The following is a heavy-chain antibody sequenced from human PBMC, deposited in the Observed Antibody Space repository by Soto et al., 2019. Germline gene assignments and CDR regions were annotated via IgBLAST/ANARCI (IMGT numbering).Heavy chain of an antibody. Sequence: QVQLQESGPGLVKPSETLSLTCTVSVSGGSVSTGVHYWSWIRQPPGKGLEWIGYIYYSGSTNYNPSLKSRVTISGDTSKNQFSLKLTSVTAADTAVYYCARGYYTSGYWFDRWGRGTLVTVSS. CDR3: ARGYYTSGYWFDR. CDR1: GGSVSTGVHY. CDR2: IYYSGST. V-gene: IGHV4-61*08. D-gene: IGHD6-13*01. J-gene: IGHJ2*01.